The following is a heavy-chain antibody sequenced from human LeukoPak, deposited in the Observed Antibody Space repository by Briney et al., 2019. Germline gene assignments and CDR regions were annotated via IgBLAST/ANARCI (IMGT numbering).Heavy chain of an antibody. CDR1: GFTFSSYA. V-gene: IGHV3-30-3*01. D-gene: IGHD6-13*01. Sequence: GGSLRLSCAASGFTFSSYAMHWVRQAPGKGLEWVAVISYDGSNKYYADSVKGRFTISRDNSKNTLYLQMNSLRAEDTAVYYCARSSNTGAFDIWGQGTMVTVSS. CDR2: ISYDGSNK. J-gene: IGHJ3*02. CDR3: ARSSNTGAFDI.